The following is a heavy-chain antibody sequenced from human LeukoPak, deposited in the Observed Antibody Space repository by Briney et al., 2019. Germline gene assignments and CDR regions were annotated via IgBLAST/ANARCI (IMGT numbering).Heavy chain of an antibody. CDR2: FNPEDGET. CDR3: ATLFPMVRGPPHDAFDI. D-gene: IGHD3-10*01. Sequence: ASVKVSCKVSGYTLTELSMHWVRQAPGKGLEWMGGFNPEDGETIYAQKFQGRVTMTEDTSTDTAYMELSSLRSEDTAVYYCATLFPMVRGPPHDAFDIWGQGTMVTVSS. CDR1: GYTLTELS. V-gene: IGHV1-24*01. J-gene: IGHJ3*02.